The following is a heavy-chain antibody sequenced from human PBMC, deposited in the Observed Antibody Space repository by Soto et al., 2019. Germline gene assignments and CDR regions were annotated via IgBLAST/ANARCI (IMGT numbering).Heavy chain of an antibody. Sequence: SLRLSCSAAGVTFDDYAMHWVRQAPGKGLEWVSGISWNGGNRGYADSVKGRFTISRDNAKNSLYLQMNSLRAEDTALYFCTKDILGQMVPHTFDIWGQGTMVTVSS. CDR3: TKDILGQMVPHTFDI. CDR1: GVTFDDYA. V-gene: IGHV3-9*01. CDR2: ISWNGGNR. D-gene: IGHD6-13*01. J-gene: IGHJ3*02.